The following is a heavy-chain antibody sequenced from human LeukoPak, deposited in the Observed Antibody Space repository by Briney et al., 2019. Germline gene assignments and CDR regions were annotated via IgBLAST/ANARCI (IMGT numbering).Heavy chain of an antibody. Sequence: ASVKVSCKASGYTFTIYAMHWVRQAPGQRLEWMGWINAGNGNTKYSQKFQGRVTITRDTSASTAYMELSSLGSEDTAVYYCARDEVRPPGAPYNWFDPWGQGTPVTVSS. CDR1: GYTFTIYA. J-gene: IGHJ5*02. CDR2: INAGNGNT. CDR3: ARDEVRPPGAPYNWFDP. V-gene: IGHV1-3*01.